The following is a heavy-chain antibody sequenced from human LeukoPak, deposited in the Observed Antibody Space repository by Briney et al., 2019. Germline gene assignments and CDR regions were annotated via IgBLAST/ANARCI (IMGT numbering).Heavy chain of an antibody. D-gene: IGHD3-22*01. CDR2: IIPIFGTA. CDR1: GGTFSSYA. V-gene: IGHV1-69*13. Sequence: SVKVSCKASGGTFSSYAISWVRQAPGQGLEWMGGIIPIFGTANYAQKFQGRVTITADESTSTAYMELSSLRSEDTAVYYCASRYYHDSSGYYYYWGQGTLVTVSS. CDR3: ASRYYHDSSGYYYY. J-gene: IGHJ4*02.